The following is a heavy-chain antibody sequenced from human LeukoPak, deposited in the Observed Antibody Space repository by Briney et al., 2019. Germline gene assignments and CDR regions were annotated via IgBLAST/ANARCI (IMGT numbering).Heavy chain of an antibody. D-gene: IGHD5-18*01. J-gene: IGHJ4*02. CDR1: GYTFTSYG. Sequence: ASVKVSCKASGYTFTSYGISWVRQAPGQGLEWMGWISAYNGNTNYAQKLQGRVTMTTDTSTSTAYMELRSLGSADTAVYYCARKDGYSYGLPLDYWGQGTLVTVSS. CDR3: ARKDGYSYGLPLDY. V-gene: IGHV1-18*01. CDR2: ISAYNGNT.